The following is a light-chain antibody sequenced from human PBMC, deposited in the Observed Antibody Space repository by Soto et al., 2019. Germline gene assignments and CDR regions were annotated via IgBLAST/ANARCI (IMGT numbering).Light chain of an antibody. CDR2: EVS. CDR1: SSDVGAYGY. J-gene: IGLJ2*01. CDR3: SSYTTSSTVV. V-gene: IGLV2-14*01. Sequence: QSALTQPASVSESPGQSITISCTGTSSDVGAYGYVSWYQQHPGKAPKLMIYEVSYRPSGVSNRFSGSKSGNAASLTISGLQAEDEADYYCSSYTTSSTVVFGGGTKLTVL.